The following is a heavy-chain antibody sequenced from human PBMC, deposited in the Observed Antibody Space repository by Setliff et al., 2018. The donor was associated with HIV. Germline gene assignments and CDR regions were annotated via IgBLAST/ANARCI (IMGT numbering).Heavy chain of an antibody. CDR2: INPGSGAT. D-gene: IGHD3-22*01. V-gene: IGHV1-2*02. CDR3: ARVRLIFTMIVVVSGAFDI. CDR1: GYTFSGDY. J-gene: IGHJ3*02. Sequence: ASVKVSCKASGYTFSGDYMHWVRQAPGQGFEWMGWINPGSGATNYAQKFQGRVTLTRDTSISTAYMELSRLKSDDTAVYYCARVRLIFTMIVVVSGAFDIWGQGTMVTVSS.